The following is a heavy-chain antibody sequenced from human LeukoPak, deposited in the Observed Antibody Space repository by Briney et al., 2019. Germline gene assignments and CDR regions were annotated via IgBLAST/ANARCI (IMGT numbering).Heavy chain of an antibody. V-gene: IGHV4-34*01. CDR2: INHSGST. CDR3: ARAARGHAFDI. CDR1: GGSFSGYY. Sequence: PSETLSLTCAVYGGSFSGYYWSWIRQPPGKGLEWIGEINHSGSTNYNPSLKGRVTISVDTPKNQFSLKLSSVTAADTAVYYCARAARGHAFDIWGQGTMVTVSS. J-gene: IGHJ3*02.